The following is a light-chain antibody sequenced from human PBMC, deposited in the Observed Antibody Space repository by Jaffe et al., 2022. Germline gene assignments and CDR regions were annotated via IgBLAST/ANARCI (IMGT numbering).Light chain of an antibody. CDR2: DYT. CDR1: NSNLGPGSH. V-gene: IGLV1-40*01. J-gene: IGLJ1*01. CDR3: QSYDNNLSVLYV. Sequence: QSVLTQPPSVSGAPGQRVTISCTGSNSNLGPGSHIHWYQHVPGTAPKLLIYDYTNRPSGVPDRFSGSRSATSASLAISGLQAEDEADYYCQSYDNNLSVLYVFGGGTKVTVL.